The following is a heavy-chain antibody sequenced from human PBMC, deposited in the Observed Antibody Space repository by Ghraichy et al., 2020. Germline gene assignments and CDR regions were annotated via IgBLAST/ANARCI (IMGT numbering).Heavy chain of an antibody. Sequence: GALRLSCAASGFTFSSYGMHWVRQAPGKGLEWVAVIWYDGSNKYYADSVKGRFTISRDNSKNTLYLQMNSLRAEDTAVYYCARERYPYGMDVWGQGTTVTVSS. J-gene: IGHJ6*02. CDR1: GFTFSSYG. V-gene: IGHV3-33*01. D-gene: IGHD2-2*02. CDR2: IWYDGSNK. CDR3: ARERYPYGMDV.